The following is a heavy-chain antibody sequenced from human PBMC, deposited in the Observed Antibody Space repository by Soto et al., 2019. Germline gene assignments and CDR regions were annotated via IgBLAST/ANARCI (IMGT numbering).Heavy chain of an antibody. D-gene: IGHD5-12*01. CDR1: GGSFSGYY. J-gene: IGHJ6*03. V-gene: IGHV4-34*01. CDR3: ARLPTISYYYYYMDV. CDR2: INHSGST. Sequence: QVQLQQWGAGLLKPSETLSLTCAVYGGSFSGYYWSWIRQPPGKGLEWIGEINHSGSTNYNPSLKSRVTIPVDTSKNQFSLKLRSVTAADTAVYYCARLPTISYYYYYMDVWGKGTTVTVSS.